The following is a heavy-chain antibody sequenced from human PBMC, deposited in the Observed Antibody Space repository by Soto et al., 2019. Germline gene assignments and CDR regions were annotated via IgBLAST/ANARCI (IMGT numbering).Heavy chain of an antibody. J-gene: IGHJ5*02. CDR3: ARGYSRGIVATSNWFDP. V-gene: IGHV1-18*01. Sequence: ASVKVSCKASGYTFTSYGISWVRRAPGQGLEWMGWISAYNGNTNYAQKLQGRVTMTTDTSTSTAYMELRSLRSDDTAVYYCARGYSRGIVATSNWFDPWGQGTLVTVSS. D-gene: IGHD5-12*01. CDR2: ISAYNGNT. CDR1: GYTFTSYG.